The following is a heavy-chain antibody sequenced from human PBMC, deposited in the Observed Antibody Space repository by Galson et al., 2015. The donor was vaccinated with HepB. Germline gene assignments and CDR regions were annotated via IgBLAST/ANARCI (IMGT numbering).Heavy chain of an antibody. V-gene: IGHV3-11*06. CDR2: ISDSSSYT. CDR3: ARLSGSFHFDY. Sequence: SLRLSCAASGFTFSDYYMSWIRQAPGKGLEWVSYISDSSSYTNYADSVKGRFTISRDNAKDSLYLQMNSLRAEDTAVYYCARLSGSFHFDYWGQGTLVTVSS. D-gene: IGHD1-26*01. CDR1: GFTFSDYY. J-gene: IGHJ4*02.